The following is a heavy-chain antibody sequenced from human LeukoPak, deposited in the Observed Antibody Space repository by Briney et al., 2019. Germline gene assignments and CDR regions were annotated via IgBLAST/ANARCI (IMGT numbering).Heavy chain of an antibody. V-gene: IGHV1-8*01. CDR1: GYTFTSYD. D-gene: IGHD2-15*01. J-gene: IGHJ6*03. Sequence: GASVKVSCKASGYTFTSYDINWVRQATGQGLEWMGGMNPNSGNTGYAQKFQGRVTMTRNTSISTAYIELSSLRSEDTAVYYCARGKTSDCSGGSCFYYYMDVWGKGTTVTISS. CDR2: MNPNSGNT. CDR3: ARGKTSDCSGGSCFYYYMDV.